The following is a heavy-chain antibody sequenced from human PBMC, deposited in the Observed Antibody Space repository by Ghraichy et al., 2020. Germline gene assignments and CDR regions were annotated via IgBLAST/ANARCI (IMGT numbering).Heavy chain of an antibody. J-gene: IGHJ4*02. D-gene: IGHD1-1*01. CDR1: GGSISSGAYY. CDR2: IYTSGST. CDR3: AREQRTTQPYYFDY. Sequence: SETLSLTCTVFGGSISSGAYYWSWIRQHPGKGLEWIGYIYTSGSTYYSPSLKSRPTISLDTSKNQFSLRLNSVTAADTAVYYCAREQRTTQPYYFDYWGQGTLVTVSS. V-gene: IGHV4-31*03.